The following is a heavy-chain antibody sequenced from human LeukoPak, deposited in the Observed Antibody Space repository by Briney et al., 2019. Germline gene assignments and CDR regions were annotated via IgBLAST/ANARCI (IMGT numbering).Heavy chain of an antibody. J-gene: IGHJ4*02. D-gene: IGHD1-26*01. CDR2: IYYSGST. CDR3: ARGVGSYYSLYYFDY. V-gene: IGHV4-59*01. CDR1: GGSMSTYY. Sequence: SETLSLTCTVSGGSMSTYYWSWIRQPPGKGLEWIGHIYYSGSTNYNPSLKSRVTISVDTSKNQFSLKLSSVTAADTAVYYCARGVGSYYSLYYFDYWGQGTLVTVSS.